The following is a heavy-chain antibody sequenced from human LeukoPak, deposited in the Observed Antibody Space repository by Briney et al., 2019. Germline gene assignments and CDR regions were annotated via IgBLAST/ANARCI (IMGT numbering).Heavy chain of an antibody. V-gene: IGHV4-39*01. J-gene: IGHJ4*02. D-gene: IGHD2-15*01. CDR3: VRLEKVVVPATIDF. CDR1: GGSISSSSYY. Sequence: PSETLSLTCTVSGGSISSSSYYWGWIRQPPGKWLEWIGSIFYSGSTYYNPSLKRRVTISGDTSKSQFSLKLSSVTAADTAVYYCVRLEKVVVPATIDFWGQGTLVTVSS. CDR2: IFYSGST.